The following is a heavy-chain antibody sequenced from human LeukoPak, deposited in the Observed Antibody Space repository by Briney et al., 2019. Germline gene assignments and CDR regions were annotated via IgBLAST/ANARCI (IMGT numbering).Heavy chain of an antibody. D-gene: IGHD2-2*01. J-gene: IGHJ5*02. CDR1: GGTFSSYA. CDR3: ATSSNNPYCSSTSCSVGWFDL. Sequence: GASVKVSCKASGGTFSSYAISWVRQAPGQGLEWMGGIIPIFGTANYAQKFQGRVTITADESTSTAYMELSSLRSEDTAVYYCATSSNNPYCSSTSCSVGWFDLWGQGTLVTVSS. CDR2: IIPIFGTA. V-gene: IGHV1-69*01.